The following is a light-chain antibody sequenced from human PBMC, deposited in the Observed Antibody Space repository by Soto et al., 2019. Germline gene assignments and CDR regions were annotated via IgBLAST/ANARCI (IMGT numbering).Light chain of an antibody. J-gene: IGKJ2*01. CDR3: QQYNSYPYT. CDR2: KAS. Sequence: DIQMTQSPSTLSASVGDRVTIACRASQSINNWLAWYQQKAGKAPKVLIYKASSLESGVPSRFSGSASGTEFTLTINSLQPDDFATYYCQQYNSYPYTFGQGTKLEIK. V-gene: IGKV1-5*03. CDR1: QSINNW.